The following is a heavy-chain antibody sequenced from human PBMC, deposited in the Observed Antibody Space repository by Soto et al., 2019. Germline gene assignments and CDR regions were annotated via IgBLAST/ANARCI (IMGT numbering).Heavy chain of an antibody. CDR2: IYYSGST. Sequence: SETLSLTCTVSGGSISSYYWSWIRQPPGKGLEWIGYIYYSGSTNYNPSLKSRVTISVDTSKNQFSLKLSSVTAADTAVYYCARVGSSIFGVVKHNWFDPWGQGTLVPVSS. D-gene: IGHD3-3*01. CDR1: GGSISSYY. V-gene: IGHV4-59*01. CDR3: ARVGSSIFGVVKHNWFDP. J-gene: IGHJ5*02.